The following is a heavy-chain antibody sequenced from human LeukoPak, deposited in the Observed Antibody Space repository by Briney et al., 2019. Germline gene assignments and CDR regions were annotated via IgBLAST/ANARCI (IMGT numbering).Heavy chain of an antibody. CDR2: IYYSGST. D-gene: IGHD3-22*01. CDR1: GGTFSDYY. J-gene: IGHJ4*02. Sequence: SETLSLTCAVYGGTFSDYYWSWIRQPPGKGLEWIGSIYYSGSTYYNPSLKSRVTISVDTSKNQFSLKLSSVTAADTAVYYCARQRDYYDSSGYYPDYWGQGTLVTVSS. V-gene: IGHV4-34*01. CDR3: ARQRDYYDSSGYYPDY.